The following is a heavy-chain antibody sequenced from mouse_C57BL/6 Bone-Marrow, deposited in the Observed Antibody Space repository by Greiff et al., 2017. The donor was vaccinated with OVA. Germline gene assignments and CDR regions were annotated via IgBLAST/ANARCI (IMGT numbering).Heavy chain of an antibody. CDR1: GYTFTSYW. D-gene: IGHD1-1*01. Sequence: VQLQQPGAELVKPGASVKLSCKASGYTFTSYWMHWVKQRPGQGLEWIGMIHPNSGSTNYNEKFKSKATLTVDKSSSTAYMQLSSLTSEDSAVYYCARRIGYYYGSSLDYWGQGTTLTVSS. V-gene: IGHV1-64*01. CDR2: IHPNSGST. CDR3: ARRIGYYYGSSLDY. J-gene: IGHJ2*01.